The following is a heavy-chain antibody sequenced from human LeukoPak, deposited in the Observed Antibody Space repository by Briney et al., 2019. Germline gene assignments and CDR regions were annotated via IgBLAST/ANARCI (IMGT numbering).Heavy chain of an antibody. Sequence: ASVKVSCKASGYTFTSYGISWVRQAPGQGLEWMGWISAYNGNTNYAQKLQGRVTMTTDTSTSTAYMELRGLRSDDTAVYYCAREKRYYYGSGSWFDPWGQGTLVTVSS. CDR3: AREKRYYYGSGSWFDP. D-gene: IGHD3-10*01. J-gene: IGHJ5*02. V-gene: IGHV1-18*01. CDR2: ISAYNGNT. CDR1: GYTFTSYG.